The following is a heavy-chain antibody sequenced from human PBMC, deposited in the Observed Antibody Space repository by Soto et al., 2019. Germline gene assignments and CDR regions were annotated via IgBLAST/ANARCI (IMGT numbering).Heavy chain of an antibody. Sequence: GGSLRLSCAAYGFIFNTAWMNWVRQTPGKGLEYVSAISSNGGSTYYANSVKGRFTISRDNSKNTLYLQMGSLRAEDMAVYYFATRTVAGSVFAFDIWGQGTMVTVSS. CDR1: GFIFNTAW. CDR3: ATRTVAGSVFAFDI. CDR2: ISSNGGST. V-gene: IGHV3-64*01. J-gene: IGHJ3*02. D-gene: IGHD6-19*01.